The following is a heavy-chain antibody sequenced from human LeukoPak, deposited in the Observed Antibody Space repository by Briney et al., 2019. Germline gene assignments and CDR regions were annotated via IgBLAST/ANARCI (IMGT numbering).Heavy chain of an antibody. CDR1: GYSFTSYW. Sequence: GESLKISCKGSGYSFTSYWIGWVRQMPGKGLEWMGIIYPGDSDTRYSPSFRGQVTISVDKSTNTTYLQWSSLKASDTAMYYCARSHYYDRSGYSFRVLDYWGQGTLVTVSS. V-gene: IGHV5-51*01. CDR2: IYPGDSDT. J-gene: IGHJ4*02. D-gene: IGHD3-22*01. CDR3: ARSHYYDRSGYSFRVLDY.